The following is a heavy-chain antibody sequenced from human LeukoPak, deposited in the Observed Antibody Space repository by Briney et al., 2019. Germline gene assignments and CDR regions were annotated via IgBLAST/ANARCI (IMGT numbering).Heavy chain of an antibody. V-gene: IGHV3-7*03. CDR3: ASVEMATIFY. CDR1: RFTFSNYW. D-gene: IGHD5-24*01. J-gene: IGHJ4*02. Sequence: TGGSLRLSCAASRFTFSNYWMTWVRQAPGKGLEWVANIKQDGSERYYVDSVKGRFTISRDNAKNSLYLQMNSLRAGDTAVYYCASVEMATIFYWGQGTLVTVSS. CDR2: IKQDGSER.